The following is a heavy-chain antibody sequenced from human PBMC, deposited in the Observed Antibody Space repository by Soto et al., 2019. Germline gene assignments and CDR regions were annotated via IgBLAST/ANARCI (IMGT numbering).Heavy chain of an antibody. J-gene: IGHJ6*02. CDR3: ASPNYYYYGMDV. Sequence: GESLKISCKGSGYSFTSYWISWVRQMPGKGLEWMGRIDPSDSYTNYSPSFQGHVTISADKSISTAYLQWSSLEASDTAMYYCASPNYYYYGMDVWGQGTTVTVSS. CDR2: IDPSDSYT. CDR1: GYSFTSYW. V-gene: IGHV5-10-1*01.